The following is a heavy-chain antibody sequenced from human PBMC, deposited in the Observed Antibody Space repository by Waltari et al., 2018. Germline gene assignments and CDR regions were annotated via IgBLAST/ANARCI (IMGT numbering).Heavy chain of an antibody. CDR2: IFYSGDT. V-gene: IGHV4-39*07. J-gene: IGHJ6*03. CDR3: ARDEVGYCSGTPCYTDNYYYYMDV. Sequence: QLQLQESGPGLVKPSETLSLTCTVSGGSISSHSYYWVWIRQPPGKGLEWIGTIFYSGDTCDNPSLKSPVTLSVDTSKNQFSLKLSSVTAADTAVYYCARDEVGYCSGTPCYTDNYYYYMDVWGKGTTVTISS. D-gene: IGHD2-15*01. CDR1: GGSISSHSYY.